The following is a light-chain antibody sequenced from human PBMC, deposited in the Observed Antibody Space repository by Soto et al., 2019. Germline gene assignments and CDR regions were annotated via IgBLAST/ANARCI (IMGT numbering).Light chain of an antibody. CDR1: SSDVGDFNY. CDR2: DVT. J-gene: IGLJ2*01. Sequence: QSVLTQPASVSGSPGRSVTISCTGSSSDVGDFNYVSWYQRHPGRAPKLIIYDVTNRPSGVSYRFSASKSGRTASLTISGLQAEHEADYYCSSYSSSTTHVLFGGGTKLTVL. V-gene: IGLV2-14*03. CDR3: SSYSSSTTHVL.